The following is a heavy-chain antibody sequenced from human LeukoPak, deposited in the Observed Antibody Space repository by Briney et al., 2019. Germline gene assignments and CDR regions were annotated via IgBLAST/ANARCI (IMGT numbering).Heavy chain of an antibody. Sequence: ASVKVSCKASGGTFSGYAISWVRQAPGQGLEWMGRIIPILGIANYAQKFQGRVTITADKSTSTAYMELSSLRSEDTAVYYCAREALPAAIRYYYYYGMDVWGQGTTVTVSS. CDR3: AREALPAAIRYYYYYGMDV. D-gene: IGHD2-2*01. CDR2: IIPILGIA. J-gene: IGHJ6*02. CDR1: GGTFSGYA. V-gene: IGHV1-69*04.